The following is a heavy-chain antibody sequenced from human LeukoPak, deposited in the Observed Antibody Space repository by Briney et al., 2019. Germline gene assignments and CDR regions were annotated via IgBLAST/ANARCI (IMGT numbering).Heavy chain of an antibody. CDR2: ISGSGGST. CDR1: VFTFRSYA. D-gene: IGHD5-18*01. CDR3: AKDLTIQLWSYYFDD. V-gene: IGHV3-23*01. J-gene: IGHJ4*02. Sequence: PGGSLRLPCAASVFTFRSYAMSWVRRAPGKGLEWVSAISGSGGSTYYADSVKGRFTIPRDNSKNTLYLQRNSLRDEDMAVYYSAKDLTIQLWSYYFDDWGQGTLVTVS.